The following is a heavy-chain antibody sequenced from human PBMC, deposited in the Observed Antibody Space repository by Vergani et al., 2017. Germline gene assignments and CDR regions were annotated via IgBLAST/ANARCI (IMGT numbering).Heavy chain of an antibody. D-gene: IGHD6-13*01. J-gene: IGHJ6*02. Sequence: QVTLKESGPVLVKPTETLTLTCTVSGFSLSNARMGVSWLRQPPGKALEWLAHIFSNDEKSYSTSLKSRLTISKDTTKSQVVLTITNMDPVDTATYYCAQRVIAAAGNPDYYYGMDVWGQGTTVTVSS. CDR3: AQRVIAAAGNPDYYYGMDV. V-gene: IGHV2-26*01. CDR1: GFSLSNARMG. CDR2: IFSNDEK.